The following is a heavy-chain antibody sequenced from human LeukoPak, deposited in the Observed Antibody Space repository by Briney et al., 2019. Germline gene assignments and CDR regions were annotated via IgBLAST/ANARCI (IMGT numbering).Heavy chain of an antibody. Sequence: EAAVKVSCKASGYTFTSYGISWVRQAPGQGLERVGWISAYNGNTNYAQKLQGRVTMTTDTSTSTAYMELRSLRSDDTAVYYCARDHMVRGVNPGDYWGQGTLVTVSS. CDR1: GYTFTSYG. CDR3: ARDHMVRGVNPGDY. D-gene: IGHD3-10*01. V-gene: IGHV1-18*01. J-gene: IGHJ4*02. CDR2: ISAYNGNT.